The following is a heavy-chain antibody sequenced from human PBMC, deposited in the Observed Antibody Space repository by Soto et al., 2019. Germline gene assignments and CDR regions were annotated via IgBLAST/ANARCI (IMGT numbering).Heavy chain of an antibody. CDR1: GDRVSSNSAG. Sequence: HTHPLTCAISGDRVSSNSAGWNLVRQSPSRGLEWLGRRYYRSKWYYEYAVTVRGRITINPDTSKNQYSLQLTSVTPDATAVYCCARGEQYSGRIFDNSGQGTLVAVSS. J-gene: IGHJ4*01. D-gene: IGHD1-26*01. CDR3: ARGEQYSGRIFDN. CDR2: RYYRSKWYY. V-gene: IGHV6-1*01.